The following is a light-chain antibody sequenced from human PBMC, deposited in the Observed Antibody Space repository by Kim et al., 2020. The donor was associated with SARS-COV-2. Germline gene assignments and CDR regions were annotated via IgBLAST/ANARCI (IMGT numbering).Light chain of an antibody. CDR2: KVS. CDR1: QSISNW. CDR3: QQYNDYPLT. V-gene: IGKV1-5*03. Sequence: DIQMTQSPSTLSASVGDRVTITCRASQSISNWLAWYQQKPGKAPKLLIYKVSNLQSGVPSRFSGSGSGIEFSLTISSLQPDDFATYYCQQYNDYPLTFGGGTKLEI. J-gene: IGKJ4*01.